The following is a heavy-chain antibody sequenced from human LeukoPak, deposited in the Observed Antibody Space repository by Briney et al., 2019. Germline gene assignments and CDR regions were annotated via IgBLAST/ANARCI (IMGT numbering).Heavy chain of an antibody. Sequence: GGSLRLSCAASGFTFDDYAMHWVRQAPGKGLEWVSGISWNSGSIGYADSVKGRFTISRDNAKNSLYLQLNSLRAEDSGIYYCAKAFRIVGIGNPDDAFDVWGQGTVVTVS. CDR1: GFTFDDYA. V-gene: IGHV3-9*01. J-gene: IGHJ3*01. D-gene: IGHD1-26*01. CDR2: ISWNSGSI. CDR3: AKAFRIVGIGNPDDAFDV.